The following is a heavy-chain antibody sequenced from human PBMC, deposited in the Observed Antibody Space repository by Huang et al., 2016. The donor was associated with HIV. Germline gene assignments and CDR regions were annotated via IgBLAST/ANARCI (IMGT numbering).Heavy chain of an antibody. V-gene: IGHV3-23*01. CDR3: AKFRGGVVRSYHFDY. CDR2: INEDGVGT. D-gene: IGHD2-2*01. Sequence: EVQLLESGGGLVQPGGSLRLSCAASGFIFSSYAMSWVRQAPGKGLVWVSTINEDGVGTYYADSVKGRFTISRDNSKNTLFLQVNSLRGEDTAVYYCAKFRGGVVRSYHFDYWGQGTLVTVSS. CDR1: GFIFSSYA. J-gene: IGHJ4*02.